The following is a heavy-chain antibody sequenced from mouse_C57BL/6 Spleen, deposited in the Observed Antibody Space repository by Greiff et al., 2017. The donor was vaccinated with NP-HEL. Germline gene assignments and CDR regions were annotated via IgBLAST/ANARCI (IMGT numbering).Heavy chain of an antibody. V-gene: IGHV5-4*01. CDR2: ISDGGCYT. CDR3: ARAPYGNYVYFDV. CDR1: GFTFSSYA. J-gene: IGHJ1*03. D-gene: IGHD2-1*01. Sequence: EVQLVESGGGLVKPGGSLKLSCAASGFTFSSYAMSWVRQTPEKRLEWVATISDGGCYTYYPDNVKGRFTISRDNAKNNLYLQMSHLKSEDTAMYYCARAPYGNYVYFDVWGTGTTVTVSS.